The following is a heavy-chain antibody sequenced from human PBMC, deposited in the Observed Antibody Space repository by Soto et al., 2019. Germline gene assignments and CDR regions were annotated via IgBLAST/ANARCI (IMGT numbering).Heavy chain of an antibody. CDR3: AKDPRMTEYSGMDV. CDR1: GFTFSSYA. V-gene: IGHV3-23*01. Sequence: QPGGSLRLSCAASGFTFSSYAMSWVRQAPGKGLEWVSAISGSGGSTYYADSVKGRFTISRDNSKNTLYLQMNSLRAEDTAVYYCAKDPRMTEYSGMDVWGQGTTVTVSS. CDR2: ISGSGGST. D-gene: IGHD2-15*01. J-gene: IGHJ6*02.